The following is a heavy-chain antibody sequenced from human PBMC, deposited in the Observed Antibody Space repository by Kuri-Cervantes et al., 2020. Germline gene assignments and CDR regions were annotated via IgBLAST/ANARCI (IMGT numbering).Heavy chain of an antibody. V-gene: IGHV4-34*01. Sequence: GSLRLSCAVYGGSFSGYYWSWIRQPPGKGLEWIGEINHSGSTNYNPSLKNRVTISVDKSKNQFSLKLSSVTAADTAVYYCAREKHSSGFDYWGQGTLVTVSS. D-gene: IGHD6-19*01. CDR3: AREKHSSGFDY. CDR1: GGSFSGYY. CDR2: INHSGST. J-gene: IGHJ4*02.